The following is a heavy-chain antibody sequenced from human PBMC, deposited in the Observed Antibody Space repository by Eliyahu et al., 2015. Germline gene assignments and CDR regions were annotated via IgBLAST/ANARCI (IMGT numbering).Heavy chain of an antibody. Sequence: QVQLVQSGAEVKKPGSSVKVSCKASGGTFSSYAIXXVRQAPXQGLEWMGRIIPILGIANYAQKFQGRVTITADKSTSTAYMELSSLRSEDTAVYYCARDGSGPYDSSSPYYYYGMDVWGQGTTVTVSS. CDR2: IIPILGIA. J-gene: IGHJ6*02. V-gene: IGHV1-69*09. CDR1: GGTFSSYA. CDR3: ARDGSGPYDSSSPYYYYGMDV. D-gene: IGHD6-6*01.